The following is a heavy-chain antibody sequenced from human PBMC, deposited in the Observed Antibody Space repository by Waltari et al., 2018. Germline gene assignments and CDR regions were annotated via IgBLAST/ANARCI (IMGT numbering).Heavy chain of an antibody. CDR1: GDPMISTDW. CDR2: VHGSGKT. D-gene: IGHD2-15*01. CDR3: ARDRGRGLYLDS. V-gene: IGHV4-4*02. J-gene: IGHJ4*02. Sequence: QLQLQESGPGLVKPSGTLSLTCAVSGDPMISTDWWRWVRQPPGKGLEWLGQVHGSGKTNYSPSFATRVTISLDTYSKQFSLTMTYATAADTAVYYCARDRGRGLYLDSWGPGTLVTVSP.